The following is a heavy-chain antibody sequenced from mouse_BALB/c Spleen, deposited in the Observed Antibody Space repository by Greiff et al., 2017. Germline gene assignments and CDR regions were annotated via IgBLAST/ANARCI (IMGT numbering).Heavy chain of an antibody. J-gene: IGHJ3*01. CDR1: GFTFSSYA. CDR3: ARGPYYDYDVFAY. Sequence: DVMLVESGGGLVKPGGSLKLSCAASGFTFSSYAMSWVRQTPEKRLEWVASISSGGSTYYPDSVKGRFTISRDNARNILYLQMSSLRSEDTAMYYCARGPYYDYDVFAYWGQGTLVTVSA. CDR2: ISSGGST. V-gene: IGHV5-6-5*01. D-gene: IGHD2-4*01.